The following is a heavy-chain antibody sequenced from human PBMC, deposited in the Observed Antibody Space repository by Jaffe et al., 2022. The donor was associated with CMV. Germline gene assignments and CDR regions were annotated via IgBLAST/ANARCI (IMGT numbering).Heavy chain of an antibody. Sequence: EVQLVESGGGLVKPGGSLRLSCAASGFTFSSYSMNWVRQAPGKGLEWVSSISSSSSYIYYADSVKGRFTISRDNAKNSLYLQMNSLRAEDTAVYYCARDHRRDGYNGAFDIWGQGTMVTVSS. D-gene: IGHD5-12*01. V-gene: IGHV3-21*01. CDR1: GFTFSSYS. CDR2: ISSSSSYI. CDR3: ARDHRRDGYNGAFDI. J-gene: IGHJ3*02.